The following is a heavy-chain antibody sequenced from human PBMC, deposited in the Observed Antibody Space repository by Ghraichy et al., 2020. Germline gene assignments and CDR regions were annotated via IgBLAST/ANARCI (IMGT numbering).Heavy chain of an antibody. CDR3: ARHGWYGDYLFDI. CDR2: IYTSGST. V-gene: IGHV4-4*09. D-gene: IGHD4-17*01. CDR1: GGSISSYY. J-gene: IGHJ3*02. Sequence: SETLSLTCTVSGGSISSYYWSWIRQPPGKGLEWIGYIYTSGSTNYNPSLKSRVTISVDTSKNQFSLKLSSVTAADTAVYYCARHGWYGDYLFDIWGQGTMVTVSS.